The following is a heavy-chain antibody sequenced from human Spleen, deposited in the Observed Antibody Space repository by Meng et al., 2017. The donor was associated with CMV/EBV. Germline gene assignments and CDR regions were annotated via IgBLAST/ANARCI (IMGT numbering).Heavy chain of an antibody. CDR1: GFSLSTSGVG. CDR2: IYWDDDK. CDR3: AHSELSYNQGLNWFDP. V-gene: IGHV2-5*02. Sequence: QITLKESGPTLVKPTQTPTLTCTFSGFSLSTSGVGVGWIRQPPGKALEWLALIYWDDDKRYSPSLKSRLTITKDTSKNQVVLTMTNMDPVDTATYYCAHSELSYNQGLNWFDPWGQGTLVTVSS. J-gene: IGHJ5*02. D-gene: IGHD5-24*01.